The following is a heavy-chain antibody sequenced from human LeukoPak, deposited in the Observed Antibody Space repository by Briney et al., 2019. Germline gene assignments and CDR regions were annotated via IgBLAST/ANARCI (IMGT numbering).Heavy chain of an antibody. Sequence: PGGSLRLSCAASGFTFSGSDIHWVRQASGEGLEWIGRIKTKAESYATAYVVSVTGRFTISRDDSKNTAFLQMNSLKTEDTAVYYCSRRMFTADWHLDLWGRGTLVTVS. CDR3: SRRMFTADWHLDL. D-gene: IGHD3-10*02. CDR1: GFTFSGSD. V-gene: IGHV3-73*01. J-gene: IGHJ2*01. CDR2: IKTKAESYAT.